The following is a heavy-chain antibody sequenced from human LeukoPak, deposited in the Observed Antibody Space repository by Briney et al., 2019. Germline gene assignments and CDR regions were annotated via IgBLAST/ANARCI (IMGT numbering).Heavy chain of an antibody. CDR3: AREMGGYPFDY. CDR1: GFPVSDNY. V-gene: IGHV3-23*01. CDR2: TVGIGPDT. Sequence: GGSLRLSCAASGFPVSDNYMSWVRQAPGKGLEWVAATVGIGPDTYHADSVKGRFTTSRDNSKNILYLQMNSLRVEDTAVYYCAREMGGYPFDYWGQGTLVTVSS. J-gene: IGHJ4*02. D-gene: IGHD5-12*01.